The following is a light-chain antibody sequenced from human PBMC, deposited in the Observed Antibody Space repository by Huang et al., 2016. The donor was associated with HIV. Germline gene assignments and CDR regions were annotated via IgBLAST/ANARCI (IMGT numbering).Light chain of an antibody. J-gene: IGKJ2*01. CDR1: QSVGNW. V-gene: IGKV1-5*03. CDR2: PAS. CDR3: QQYNRFYT. Sequence: DIQMTQSPSTLSASVGDRVTITCRASQSVGNWLAWYQQKPGQAPKLLIYPASTLQNGFPSRFSGSGSETEFTLTINSLQPDDFATYYCQQYNRFYTFGQGTRLDIK.